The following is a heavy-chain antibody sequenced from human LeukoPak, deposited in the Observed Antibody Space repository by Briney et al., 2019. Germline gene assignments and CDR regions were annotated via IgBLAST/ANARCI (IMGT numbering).Heavy chain of an antibody. Sequence: GGSLRLSCAASGFTFSSYAMSWVRLAPGKGLDWVSTISGSGGSLYYADSVGGRFTISRDNSKNTLYLQMNSLRAEDTAVYYCAKLMGSLDAWGSFRFSFDSWGQGTLVTVSS. CDR3: AKLMGSLDAWGSFRFSFDS. CDR1: GFTFSSYA. V-gene: IGHV3-23*01. D-gene: IGHD3-16*02. J-gene: IGHJ4*02. CDR2: ISGSGGSL.